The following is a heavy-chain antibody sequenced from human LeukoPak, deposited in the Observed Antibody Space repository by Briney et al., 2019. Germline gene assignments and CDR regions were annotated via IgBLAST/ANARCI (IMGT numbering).Heavy chain of an antibody. Sequence: PGRSLRLSCAASGFTFTDYAIHWVRQAPGKGLEWVAVISYDGDHKYYPDSVKGRFTISRDNSKNTVYLQVNSLRVEDTAVYFCAREYYSGNYYVFDYWGQGTLVTVSS. D-gene: IGHD1-26*01. V-gene: IGHV3-30-3*01. CDR2: ISYDGDHK. J-gene: IGHJ4*02. CDR3: AREYYSGNYYVFDY. CDR1: GFTFTDYA.